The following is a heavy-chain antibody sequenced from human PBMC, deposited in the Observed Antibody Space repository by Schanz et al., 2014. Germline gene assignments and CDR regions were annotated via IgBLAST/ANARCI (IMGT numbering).Heavy chain of an antibody. CDR3: VRDTDYHFDY. Sequence: EVQLVESGGGLVRPGGSLRLSCAASGFTFSAHAMSWVRQAPGKGPEWFSAISGSGRDTYYAASVKGRFTISRDNAKNSLYLQMNSLRAEDTAVYYCVRDTDYHFDYWGQGTLVTVSS. V-gene: IGHV3-23*04. D-gene: IGHD4-17*01. CDR2: ISGSGRDT. CDR1: GFTFSAHA. J-gene: IGHJ4*02.